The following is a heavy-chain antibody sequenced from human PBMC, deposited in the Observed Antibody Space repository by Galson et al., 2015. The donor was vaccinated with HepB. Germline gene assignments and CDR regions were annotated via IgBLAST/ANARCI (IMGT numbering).Heavy chain of an antibody. Sequence: SVKVSCKASGFTFTSSAMQWVRQARGQRLEWIGWIVVGSGNTNYAQKFQERVTITRDMSTSTAYMELSSLRSEDTAVYYCAADLGYCSSTSCYLQGRAFDIWGQGTMVTVSS. CDR3: AADLGYCSSTSCYLQGRAFDI. J-gene: IGHJ3*02. CDR2: IVVGSGNT. V-gene: IGHV1-58*02. D-gene: IGHD2-2*01. CDR1: GFTFTSSA.